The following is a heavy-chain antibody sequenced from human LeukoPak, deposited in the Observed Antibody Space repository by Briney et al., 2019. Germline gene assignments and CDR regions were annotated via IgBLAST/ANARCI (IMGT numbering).Heavy chain of an antibody. Sequence: GGSLRLSCAASGFTFSSYAMSWVRQAPGKGLEWVSTISGSGGSTYYADSVKGRFTISRDNSKNTLYPQMNSLRAEDTAVYYCARGRVGEKYFDYWGQGTLVTVSS. CDR3: ARGRVGEKYFDY. CDR2: ISGSGGST. V-gene: IGHV3-23*01. J-gene: IGHJ4*02. D-gene: IGHD3-16*01. CDR1: GFTFSSYA.